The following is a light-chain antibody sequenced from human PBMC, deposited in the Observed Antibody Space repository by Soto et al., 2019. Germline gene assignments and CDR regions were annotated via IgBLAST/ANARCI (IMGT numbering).Light chain of an antibody. CDR1: SGSIASNY. CDR2: EDN. V-gene: IGLV6-57*01. Sequence: NFMLTQPHSVSESPGKTVTISCTRSSGSIASNYVQWYQQRPGSSPTTVIYEDNQRPSGVPDRFSGSIDSSSNSASLTISVLETQDEADYYCQSYDATNQVFGGGTKLTVL. CDR3: QSYDATNQV. J-gene: IGLJ3*02.